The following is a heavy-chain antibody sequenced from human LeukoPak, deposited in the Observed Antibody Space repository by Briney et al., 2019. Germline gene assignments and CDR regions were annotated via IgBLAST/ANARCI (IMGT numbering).Heavy chain of an antibody. CDR1: GYTFTGYY. CDR2: INPNSGGT. CDR3: ARVGTYYYDSSGYNSDWYLDL. D-gene: IGHD3-22*01. J-gene: IGHJ2*01. Sequence: WASVKVSCKAPGYTFTGYYMHWVRQAPGQGLEWMGWINPNSGGTNYAQKFQGRVTMTRDTSISTAYMELSRLRSDDTAVYYCARVGTYYYDSSGYNSDWYLDLWGRGTLVTVSS. V-gene: IGHV1-2*02.